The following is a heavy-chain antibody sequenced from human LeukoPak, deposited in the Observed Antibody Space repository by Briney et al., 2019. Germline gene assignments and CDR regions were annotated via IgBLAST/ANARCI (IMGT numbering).Heavy chain of an antibody. Sequence: ASVKVSCKASGYTFTGYYMHWVRQAPGQGLEWMGWINPNSGDTNYAQKFRGRVTMTRDTSISTAYMELSRLRSDDTAVYYCARDLGYDSSGYWYWGQGTLVTVSS. CDR3: ARDLGYDSSGYWY. CDR1: GYTFTGYY. J-gene: IGHJ4*02. CDR2: INPNSGDT. D-gene: IGHD3-22*01. V-gene: IGHV1-2*02.